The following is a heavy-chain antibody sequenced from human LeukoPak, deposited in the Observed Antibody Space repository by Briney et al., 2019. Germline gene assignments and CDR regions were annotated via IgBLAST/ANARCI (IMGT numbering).Heavy chain of an antibody. Sequence: PSETLSLTCAVYGGSFSGYYWSWIRQPPGKGLEWIGEINHSGSTNYNPSLKSRVTISVDTSKSQFSLKLSSVTAADTAVYYCEGGNGHYWGQGTLVTVSS. CDR3: EGGNGHY. J-gene: IGHJ4*02. CDR2: INHSGST. CDR1: GGSFSGYY. V-gene: IGHV4-34*01.